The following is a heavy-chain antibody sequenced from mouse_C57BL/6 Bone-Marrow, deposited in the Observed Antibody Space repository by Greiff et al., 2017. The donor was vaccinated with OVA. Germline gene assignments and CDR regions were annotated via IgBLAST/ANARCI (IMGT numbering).Heavy chain of an antibody. CDR1: GFSLTSYG. CDR3: ARNGDGNWFAY. CDR2: IWSGGST. V-gene: IGHV2-2*01. D-gene: IGHD2-1*01. Sequence: QVHVKQSGPGLVQPSQSLSITCTVSGFSLTSYGVHWVRQSPGKGLEWLGVIWSGGSTDYNAAFISRLSISKDNSKSQVFFKMNSLQADDTAIYYCARNGDGNWFAYWGQGTLVTVSA. J-gene: IGHJ3*01.